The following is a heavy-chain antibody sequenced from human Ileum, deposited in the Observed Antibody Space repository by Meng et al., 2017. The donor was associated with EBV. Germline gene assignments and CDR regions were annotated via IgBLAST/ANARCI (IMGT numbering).Heavy chain of an antibody. CDR3: ARDGGRDGDSDY. CDR1: GGSITSTDYY. CDR2: IHYTDST. J-gene: IGHJ4*02. Sequence: QLQLQESGPGLVKPSXXXXLTXTVSGGSITSTDYYWGWIRQPPGKGLEWIGNIHYTDSTSYNPSLKRRVTISADTSKNQFSLKMTSVTAADTAVYYCARDGGRDGDSDYWGQGTLVTVSS. V-gene: IGHV4-39*07. D-gene: IGHD4-17*01.